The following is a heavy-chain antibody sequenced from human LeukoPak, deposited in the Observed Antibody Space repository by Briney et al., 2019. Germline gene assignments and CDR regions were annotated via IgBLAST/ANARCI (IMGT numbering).Heavy chain of an antibody. V-gene: IGHV3-23*01. CDR2: ISCSGGST. J-gene: IGHJ4*02. Sequence: GGSLRLSCVASGFTFQDYGMSWLRQAPGEGLEGASAISCSGGSTYYADPLKGRFTISKNNCKNTLYLQMNSLRAEDTAVYYCATGFHVVRGVIVPDYWGQGTLVTVSS. CDR1: GFTFQDYG. CDR3: ATGFHVVRGVIVPDY. D-gene: IGHD3-10*01.